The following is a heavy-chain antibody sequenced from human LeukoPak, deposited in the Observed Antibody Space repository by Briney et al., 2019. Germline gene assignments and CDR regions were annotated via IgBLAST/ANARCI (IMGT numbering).Heavy chain of an antibody. CDR2: ISWNSGSI. CDR1: GFTFDDYA. V-gene: IGHV3-9*01. CDR3: AKDPGGMDV. J-gene: IGHJ6*02. Sequence: GGSLRLSCAASGFTFDDYAMHWVRQAPGKGLEWVSGISWNSGSIGYADSVKGRFTISRDNSKNTLYLQMNSLRAEDTAVYYCAKDPGGMDVWGQGTTVTVSS.